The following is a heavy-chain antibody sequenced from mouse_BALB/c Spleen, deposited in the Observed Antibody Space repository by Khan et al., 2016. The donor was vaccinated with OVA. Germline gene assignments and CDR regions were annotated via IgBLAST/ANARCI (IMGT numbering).Heavy chain of an antibody. V-gene: IGHV5-6-5*01. J-gene: IGHJ1*01. Sequence: EVQVVESGGGLVKPGGSLKLSCAASGFTFSSYAMSWVRQTPEKRLEWVASISSGGSTYYPDSVKGRFTISRDNARNILYLQMSSLRSEDTAMYYCARDYYDGTGYFDVWGAGTTVTVSS. D-gene: IGHD1-1*01. CDR3: ARDYYDGTGYFDV. CDR1: GFTFSSYA. CDR2: ISSGGST.